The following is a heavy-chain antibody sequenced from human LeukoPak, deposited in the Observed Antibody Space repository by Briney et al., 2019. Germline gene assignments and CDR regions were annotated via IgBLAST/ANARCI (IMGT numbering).Heavy chain of an antibody. V-gene: IGHV4-59*01. J-gene: IGHJ4*02. Sequence: GSLRLSCAASGFTFSSYWMSWVRQAPGKGLEWVGYIYYTETSYNSSLKRRGTISTDRYKNKISLKLYSVTAADTAVYYCATRKLGNDYWGQGTLVTVSS. CDR3: ATRKLGNDY. CDR1: GFTFSSYW. D-gene: IGHD7-27*01. CDR2: IYYTET.